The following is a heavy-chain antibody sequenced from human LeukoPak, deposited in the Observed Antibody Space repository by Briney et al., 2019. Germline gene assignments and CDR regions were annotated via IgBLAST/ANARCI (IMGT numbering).Heavy chain of an antibody. J-gene: IGHJ3*02. V-gene: IGHV4-59*01. Sequence: SETLSLTCTVSGGSISSYYWSWIRQPPGKGLEWIGYIYYSGSTNYNPSLKSRVTISVDTSKNQFSLKLSSVTAADTAVYYCARMYHYDSSGYFAFDIWGQGTMVTVSS. D-gene: IGHD3-22*01. CDR3: ARMYHYDSSGYFAFDI. CDR2: IYYSGST. CDR1: GGSISSYY.